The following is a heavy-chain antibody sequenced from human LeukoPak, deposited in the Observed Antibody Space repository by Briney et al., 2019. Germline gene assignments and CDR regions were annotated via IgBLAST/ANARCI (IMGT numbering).Heavy chain of an antibody. D-gene: IGHD4-17*01. Sequence: ASVKVSCKASGYTFNTYGITWVRQAPGQGLEWMGWINPNSGGTNYAQKFQGRVTMTRDTSISTAYMELSRLRSDDTAVYYCARVTTVTTFGYYYYYYMDVWGKGTTVTISS. J-gene: IGHJ6*03. V-gene: IGHV1-2*02. CDR2: INPNSGGT. CDR3: ARVTTVTTFGYYYYYYMDV. CDR1: GYTFNTYG.